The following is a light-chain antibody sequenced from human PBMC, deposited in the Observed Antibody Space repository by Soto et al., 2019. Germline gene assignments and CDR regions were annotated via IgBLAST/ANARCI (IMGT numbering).Light chain of an antibody. J-gene: IGKJ4*01. CDR2: DAS. CDR3: QQYEDLPLT. Sequence: DIQMTQSPSSLSASVGDRVTITCQASQDISKFLNWYQLKPGKAPRLLIFDASSVETGVPSRFGGSGSGTHFTFTIDSLQAEELATYYCQQYEDLPLTFGGGTTVEI. CDR1: QDISKF. V-gene: IGKV1-33*01.